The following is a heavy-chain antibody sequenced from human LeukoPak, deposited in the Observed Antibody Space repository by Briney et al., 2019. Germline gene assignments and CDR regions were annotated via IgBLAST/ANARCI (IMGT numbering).Heavy chain of an antibody. CDR1: GYTFTSYG. J-gene: IGHJ5*02. CDR3: ARDRPGRYCSTTSCYNASPFDP. D-gene: IGHD2-2*02. Sequence: ASVKVSCKASGYTFTSYGISWVRQAPGQGLEWMGWINPNSGGTNYAQKFQGRVTMTRDTSISTAYMELSRLRSDDTAVYYCARDRPGRYCSTTSCYNASPFDPWGQGTLVTVSS. CDR2: INPNSGGT. V-gene: IGHV1-2*02.